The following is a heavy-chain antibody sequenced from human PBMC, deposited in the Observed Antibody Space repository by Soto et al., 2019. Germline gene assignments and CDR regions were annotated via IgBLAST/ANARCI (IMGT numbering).Heavy chain of an antibody. Sequence: GGSPRLFCAASGFPFRRYTMGWVRQAPGKGLEWVSGIYGSASQTFYADSVKGRFTISRDQSRNTLYLQMNNLRAEDTAIYYCAKDNEPDGVSDIDLWGQGTRVTVSS. CDR2: IYGSASQT. J-gene: IGHJ5*02. D-gene: IGHD4-17*01. CDR1: GFPFRRYT. CDR3: AKDNEPDGVSDIDL. V-gene: IGHV3-23*01.